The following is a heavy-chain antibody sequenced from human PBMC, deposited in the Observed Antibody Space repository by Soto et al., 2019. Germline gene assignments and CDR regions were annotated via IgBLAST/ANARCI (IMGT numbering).Heavy chain of an antibody. D-gene: IGHD2-15*01. V-gene: IGHV4-30-4*01. CDR3: ARDGWSYNWFDS. CDR2: MHYSGSS. Sequence: PSETLSLSCTVSDGSISSSDYYWSWIRQPPGKGLEWIGYMHYSGSSLYNPSLKSRLTISVVTSKNQFSLKLSSVTAADTAVYYCARDGWSYNWFDSWRHAILVTVSS. J-gene: IGHJ5*01. CDR1: DGSISSSDYY.